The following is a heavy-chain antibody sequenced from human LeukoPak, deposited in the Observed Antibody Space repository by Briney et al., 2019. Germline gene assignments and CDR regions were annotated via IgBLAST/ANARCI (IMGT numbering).Heavy chain of an antibody. D-gene: IGHD6-6*01. V-gene: IGHV4-39*07. CDR3: ARVGFYLPYSSSLRGVVWYMDV. CDR1: GGSISSSSYY. CDR2: IYYSGST. Sequence: SETLSLTCTVSGGSISSSSYYWGWVRQPPGKGLEWIGSIYYSGSTYYNPSLKSRVTISVDTSKNQFSLKLSSVTAADTAVYYCARVGFYLPYSSSLRGVVWYMDVWGKGTTVTVSS. J-gene: IGHJ6*03.